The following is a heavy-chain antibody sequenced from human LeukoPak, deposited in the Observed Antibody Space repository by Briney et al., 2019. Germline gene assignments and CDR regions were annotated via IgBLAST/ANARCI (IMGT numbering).Heavy chain of an antibody. V-gene: IGHV4-31*03. CDR2: IYYSGST. J-gene: IGHJ4*02. Sequence: SETLSLTCTVSGGSISSGGYYWSWIRQHPGKGLEWIGYIYYSGSTYYNPSLKSRVTISVDTSKNQFSLKLSSVTAADTAVYYCARTAFGDYAADPDYWGQGTLVTVSS. CDR1: GGSISSGGYY. D-gene: IGHD3-10*01. CDR3: ARTAFGDYAADPDY.